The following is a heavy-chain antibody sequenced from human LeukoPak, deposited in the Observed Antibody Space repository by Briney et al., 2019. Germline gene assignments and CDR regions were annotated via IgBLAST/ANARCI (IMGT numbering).Heavy chain of an antibody. D-gene: IGHD5-18*01. CDR2: ISSSGSTI. V-gene: IGHV3-11*01. CDR3: ASDSGYSYVHAFDI. Sequence: PGGSLRLSCAASGFTFSDYYMSYISSSGSTIYYADSVKGRFTISRDNAKNSLYLQMNSLRAEDTAVYYCASDSGYSYVHAFDIWGQGTMVTVSS. CDR1: GFTFSDYY. J-gene: IGHJ3*02.